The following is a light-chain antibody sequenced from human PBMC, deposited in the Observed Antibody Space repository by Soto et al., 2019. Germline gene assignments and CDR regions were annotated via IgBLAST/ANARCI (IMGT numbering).Light chain of an antibody. Sequence: EIVLTQSPGTLSLSPGERATLSCRASQSVTNSYLAWYQQKPGQAPRFLIYGASRRATGTPDRFSGSGSGTDFPLTISRLEPEDVAVYYCQQYGSSPITFGQGTKLEIK. V-gene: IGKV3-20*01. CDR1: QSVTNSY. CDR3: QQYGSSPIT. J-gene: IGKJ2*01. CDR2: GAS.